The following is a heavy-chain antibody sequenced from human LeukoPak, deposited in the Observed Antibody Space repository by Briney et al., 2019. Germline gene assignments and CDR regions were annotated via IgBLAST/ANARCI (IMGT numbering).Heavy chain of an antibody. CDR1: GFTASNYY. Sequence: GGSLRLSCGVSGFTASNYYMSWVRQAPGKGLGWVSHIYSGGSSYYSESVRGRFTMSRDDSKNTVYLQMNYLRAEDTAVYYCAREESPCSSSSSCPHWYYYGRDVWGQGTTVTVSS. CDR3: AREESPCSSSSSCPHWYYYGRDV. J-gene: IGHJ6*01. V-gene: IGHV3-66*01. CDR2: IYSGGSS. D-gene: IGHD2-2*01.